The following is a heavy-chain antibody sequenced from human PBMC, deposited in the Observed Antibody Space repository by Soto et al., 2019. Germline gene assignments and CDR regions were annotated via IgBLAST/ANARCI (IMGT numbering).Heavy chain of an antibody. Sequence: QVQLQEPGPGLVKPSQTLSLTCTVSGGSISSDEYHWSWIRQPPGKGQEWIGYIYYRGSTYYNPSLKSRLTISLDTSKNQFPLRLNSVSAADTAVYYCARDRSNSPDYFDYWGQGTLVTVSS. D-gene: IGHD6-6*01. J-gene: IGHJ4*02. CDR2: IYYRGST. CDR1: GGSISSDEYH. CDR3: ARDRSNSPDYFDY. V-gene: IGHV4-30-4*01.